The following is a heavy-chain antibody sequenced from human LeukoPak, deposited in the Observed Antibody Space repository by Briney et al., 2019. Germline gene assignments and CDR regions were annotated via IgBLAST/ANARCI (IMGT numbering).Heavy chain of an antibody. D-gene: IGHD4-17*01. CDR3: ARDLDDYGDYHNWFDP. V-gene: IGHV1-69*04. Sequence: SVKVSCKASGGTFSSYAISWVRQAPGQGLEWMGRIIPILGVANYAQKFQGRVTITADKSTSTAYMELSSLRSEDTAVYYCARDLDDYGDYHNWFDPWGQGTLVTVSS. CDR2: IIPILGVA. CDR1: GGTFSSYA. J-gene: IGHJ5*02.